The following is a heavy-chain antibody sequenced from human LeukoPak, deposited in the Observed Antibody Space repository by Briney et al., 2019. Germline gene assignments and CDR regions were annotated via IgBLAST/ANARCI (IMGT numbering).Heavy chain of an antibody. J-gene: IGHJ4*02. V-gene: IGHV3-23*01. CDR2: ISGSGNKT. Sequence: GGSLRLSCAASGFTFSHFAMSWVRQAPGMGLHWVSTISGSGNKTYDADSVKGRFTISRDNSKNTLYLQMTGLRAEDTAVYYXAKLKRVGIAPFDDWGQGTLVTVSS. CDR3: AKLKRVGIAPFDD. CDR1: GFTFSHFA. D-gene: IGHD3-10*01.